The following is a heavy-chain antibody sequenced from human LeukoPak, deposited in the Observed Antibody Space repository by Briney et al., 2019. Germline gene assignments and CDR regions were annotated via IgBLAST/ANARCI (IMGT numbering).Heavy chain of an antibody. J-gene: IGHJ3*02. Sequence: PGGSLRLSCAASGFTFSSYGMHWVRQAPGKGLEWVAVIWYDGSNKYYADSAKGRFTISRDNSKNTLYLQMNSLRAEDTAVYYCARGMDVRAFDIWGQGTMVTVSS. CDR2: IWYDGSNK. V-gene: IGHV3-33*01. CDR3: ARGMDVRAFDI. D-gene: IGHD2-2*03. CDR1: GFTFSSYG.